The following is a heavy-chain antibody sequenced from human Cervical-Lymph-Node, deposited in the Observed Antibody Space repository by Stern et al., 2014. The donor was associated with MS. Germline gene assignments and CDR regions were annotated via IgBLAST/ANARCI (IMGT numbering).Heavy chain of an antibody. V-gene: IGHV3-23*04. CDR2: ISGSGGNT. CDR3: AKAVRGTGEMGQDDY. D-gene: IGHD7-27*01. CDR1: GFTFSSYA. Sequence: EMQLVESGGDLVQPGGSLRLSCAASGFTFSSYAMSWVRRPPGKGLQWVSVISGSGGNTYYADSVKGRFTISRDNSKNTVFLQMNSLRVEDTAIYYCAKAVRGTGEMGQDDYWGQGTLVTVSS. J-gene: IGHJ4*02.